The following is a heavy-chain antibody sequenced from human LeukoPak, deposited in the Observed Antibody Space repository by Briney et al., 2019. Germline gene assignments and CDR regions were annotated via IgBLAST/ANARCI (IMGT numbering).Heavy chain of an antibody. CDR1: GFSFSTYD. CDR3: AKDEIAAAIYYYYGMDV. Sequence: GGSLRLSCVGSGFSFSTYDMGWVRQTPGKGLEWVSAISTTGGYTEDADSVKGRFTISRDNSQNTLFLQMHSLRAEDTAVYYCAKDEIAAAIYYYYGMDVWGQGTTVTVSS. CDR2: ISTTGGYT. D-gene: IGHD6-6*01. V-gene: IGHV3-23*01. J-gene: IGHJ6*02.